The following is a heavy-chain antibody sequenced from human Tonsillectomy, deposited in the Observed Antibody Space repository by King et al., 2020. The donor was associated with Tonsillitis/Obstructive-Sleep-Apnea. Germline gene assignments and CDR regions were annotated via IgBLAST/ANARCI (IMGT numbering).Heavy chain of an antibody. D-gene: IGHD3-16*01. CDR1: GYSISSSNW. J-gene: IGHJ6*03. CDR2: IYQSGST. Sequence: QLQESGPGLVRPSDTLSLNCAVSGYSISSSNWWGWIRQPPGKGLEWVGYIYQSGSTYYNPSLKSRVPMSVDTSKNQFSLKLSSVTAVDTAVYYCARSRRYASSLDYFYYMDVWGTGTTVTVSS. CDR3: ARSRRYASSLDYFYYMDV. V-gene: IGHV4-28*01.